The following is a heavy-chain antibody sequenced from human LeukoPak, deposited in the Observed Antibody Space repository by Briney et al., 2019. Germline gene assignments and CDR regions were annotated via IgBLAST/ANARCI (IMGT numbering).Heavy chain of an antibody. J-gene: IGHJ5*02. CDR3: ARGSIVVVPQGWFDP. CDR1: GGTFSSYA. CDR2: IIPILGIA. D-gene: IGHD2-2*01. Sequence: ASVKVSCKASGGTFSSYAISWVRQAPGQGLEWMGRIIPILGIANYAQKFQGRVTMTRNTSISTAYMELSSLRSEDTAVYYCARGSIVVVPQGWFDPWGQGTLVTVSS. V-gene: IGHV1-69*04.